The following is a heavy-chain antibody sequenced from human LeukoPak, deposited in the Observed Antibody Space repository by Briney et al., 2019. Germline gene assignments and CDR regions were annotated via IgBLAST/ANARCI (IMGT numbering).Heavy chain of an antibody. CDR3: ARDSQSGSGNSFDC. V-gene: IGHV1-69*05. CDR2: IIPIFGTG. D-gene: IGHD2-15*01. J-gene: IGHJ4*02. CDR1: GGTFTSYA. Sequence: ASVKVSCKASGGTFTSYAISWVRQAPGQGLEWMGGIIPIFGTGNYAQKFKGRVTITTDESTSTAYMELSSLRSEDTAVYYCARDSQSGSGNSFDCWGQGTLVTVSS.